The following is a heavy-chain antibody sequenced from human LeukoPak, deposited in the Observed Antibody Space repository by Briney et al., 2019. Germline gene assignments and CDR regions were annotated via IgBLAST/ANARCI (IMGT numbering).Heavy chain of an antibody. V-gene: IGHV3-30*02. CDR2: IRYDGSNK. Sequence: PGGSLRLSCAASGFTFSSYGMHWVRQAPGKGLEWVAFIRYDGSNKYYADSVKGRFTISRDNSKNTLYLQMNSLRGEDTAVYYCAKAYTIFGVVIFQYHYMDVWGKGTTVTVSS. J-gene: IGHJ6*03. CDR1: GFTFSSYG. CDR3: AKAYTIFGVVIFQYHYMDV. D-gene: IGHD3-3*01.